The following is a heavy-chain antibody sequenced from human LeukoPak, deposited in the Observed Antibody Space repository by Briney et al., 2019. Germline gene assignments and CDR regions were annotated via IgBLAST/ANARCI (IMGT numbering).Heavy chain of an antibody. D-gene: IGHD5-18*01. J-gene: IGHJ4*02. V-gene: IGHV3-15*01. CDR2: IKSKTDGGTT. CDR1: GFTFRNAS. CDR3: AHRDTTMVRVDY. Sequence: AGGSLRLSCAASGFTFRNASMSWIRQAPGKGLEWVGRIKSKTDGGTTDYAAPVKGRFTISRDDSKNTLYLQMNSLTTEDTAVYFCAHRDTTMVRVDYWGQGTLVTVSS.